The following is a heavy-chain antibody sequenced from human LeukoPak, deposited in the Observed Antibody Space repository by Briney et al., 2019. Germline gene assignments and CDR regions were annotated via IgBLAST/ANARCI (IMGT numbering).Heavy chain of an antibody. J-gene: IGHJ3*02. CDR3: ARKGGNWDGGFDT. CDR1: GGTFTSYA. CDR2: IIPIFGTA. V-gene: IGHV1-69*13. D-gene: IGHD7-27*01. Sequence: SVKVSCKASGGTFTSYAISWLRQAPGQGLEWMGGIIPIFGTANYAQKFQGRVTITADESTSTAYMELSSLRYEDTAVSYCARKGGNWDGGFDTWGQGTMVTVSS.